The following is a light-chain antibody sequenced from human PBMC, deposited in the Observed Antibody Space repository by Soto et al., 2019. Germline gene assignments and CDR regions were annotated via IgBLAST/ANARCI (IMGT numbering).Light chain of an antibody. CDR3: KQSKSFPLT. CDR2: DAS. J-gene: IGKJ4*01. V-gene: IGKV1-39*01. Sequence: DIQMTQSPSSLSASVGDRVTITCRASQSISSYLNWYQQKPGKAPKLLIYDASSLESGVPSRFSGSGSGTEFTLTISSLQPEDFATYYCKQSKSFPLTFGGGTKVDIK. CDR1: QSISSY.